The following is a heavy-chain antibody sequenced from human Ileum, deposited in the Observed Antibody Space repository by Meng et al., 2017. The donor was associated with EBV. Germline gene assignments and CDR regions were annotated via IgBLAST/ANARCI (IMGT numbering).Heavy chain of an antibody. CDR3: ARVGQWLPIDY. J-gene: IGHJ4*02. D-gene: IGHD6-19*01. CDR1: GGSRRGSNG. V-gene: IGHV4-4*03. Sequence: DSGLGCANPLATMCSLSAFSGGSRRGSNGWSWVRQPPGQGLECIGEIYHSGSNNYNPSLKSRVTISVDKSKNQFSLNLSSVTAADTAVYYCARVGQWLPIDYWGQGTLVTVSS. CDR2: IYHSGSN.